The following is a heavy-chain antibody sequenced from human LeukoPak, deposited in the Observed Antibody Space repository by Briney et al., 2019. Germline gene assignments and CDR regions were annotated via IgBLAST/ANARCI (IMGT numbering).Heavy chain of an antibody. J-gene: IGHJ4*02. D-gene: IGHD6-13*01. Sequence: SETLSLTCAVYGGSFSGYYWSWIRQPPGKGLEWIGEINHSGSTNYNPSLKSRVTISVDTSENQFSLKLSSVTAADTAVYYCARVSGIAAAGGGFDYWGQGTLVTVSS. V-gene: IGHV4-34*01. CDR1: GGSFSGYY. CDR3: ARVSGIAAAGGGFDY. CDR2: INHSGST.